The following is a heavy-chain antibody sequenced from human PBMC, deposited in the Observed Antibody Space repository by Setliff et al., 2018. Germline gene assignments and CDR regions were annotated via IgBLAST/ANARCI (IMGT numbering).Heavy chain of an antibody. J-gene: IGHJ4*01. V-gene: IGHV1-18*01. CDR1: GYTFSNYG. Sequence: ASVKVSCKASGYTFSNYGITWVRQAPGQGLEWMGWIAVYTGKTYSAQKFQGRLTMTTDKSTNMAYFDLRGLRLDDTAIYFCLRLVRYCSRTTCQRTSGDEVWGQGTLVTVSS. CDR2: IAVYTGKT. D-gene: IGHD2-8*01. CDR3: LRLVRYCSRTTCQRTSGDEV.